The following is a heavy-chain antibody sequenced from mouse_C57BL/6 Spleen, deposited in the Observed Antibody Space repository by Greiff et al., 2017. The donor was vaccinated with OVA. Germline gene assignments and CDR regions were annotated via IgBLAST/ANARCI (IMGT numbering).Heavy chain of an antibody. D-gene: IGHD2-1*01. V-gene: IGHV1-69*01. CDR2: IDPSDSYT. CDR1: GYTFTSYW. CDR3: ARYYYGNWYFDV. J-gene: IGHJ1*03. Sequence: VQLQQPGAELVMPGASVKLSCKASGYTFTSYWMHWVKQRPGQGLEWIGEIDPSDSYTNYNQKFKGKSTLTVDKSSSTAYMQLSSLTSEDSAVYYCARYYYGNWYFDVWGIGTTVTVSS.